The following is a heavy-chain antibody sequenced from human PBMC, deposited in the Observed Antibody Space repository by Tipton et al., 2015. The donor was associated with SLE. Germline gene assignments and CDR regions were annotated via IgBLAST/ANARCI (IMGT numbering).Heavy chain of an antibody. CDR1: GGSISSSGYF. CDR3: ARDRSSGYYWFDP. Sequence: QLVQSGPEVKPSETLSLTCTVSGGSISSSGYFWGWIRQPPGKGLEWIGSIYYTGSTYYNPSLKSRVTISVDTSKNQFSLKLNSVTAADTAVYYCARDRSSGYYWFDPWGQGTLVTVSS. J-gene: IGHJ5*02. CDR2: IYYTGST. D-gene: IGHD3-22*01. V-gene: IGHV4-39*07.